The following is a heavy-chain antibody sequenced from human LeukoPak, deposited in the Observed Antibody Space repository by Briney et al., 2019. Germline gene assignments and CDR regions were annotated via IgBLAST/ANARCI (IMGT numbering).Heavy chain of an antibody. CDR3: AKSHSVVSRGYSDY. J-gene: IGHJ4*02. V-gene: IGHV3-23*01. D-gene: IGHD2-2*01. CDR2: ISDSGSST. Sequence: GGSLRLSCAASGFTFSSYAMTWVRQAPGKGLEWVSTISDSGSSTYYADSVKGRFTLSRDNSKNTLFVQMNSLGAEDTAVYYCAKSHSVVSRGYSDYCGQGTLVNVSS. CDR1: GFTFSSYA.